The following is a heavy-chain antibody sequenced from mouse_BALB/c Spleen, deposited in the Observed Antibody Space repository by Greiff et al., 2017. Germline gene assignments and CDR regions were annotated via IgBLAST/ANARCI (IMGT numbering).Heavy chain of an antibody. Sequence: IQLQQSGPELVKPGASVKIPCKASGYTFTDYNMDWVKQSHGKSLEWIGDINPNNGGTIYNQKFKGKATFTVDTSSSTAYMQFNSLTSEDSAVYYCARRDGYDAMDYWGQGTSVTVSS. D-gene: IGHD2-3*01. CDR1: GYTFTDYN. CDR3: ARRDGYDAMDY. CDR2: INPNNGGT. J-gene: IGHJ4*01. V-gene: IGHV1-18*01.